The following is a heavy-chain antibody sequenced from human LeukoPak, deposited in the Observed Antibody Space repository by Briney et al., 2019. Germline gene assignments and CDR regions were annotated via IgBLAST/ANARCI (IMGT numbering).Heavy chain of an antibody. CDR3: ARVNYDILTGPLYYYYYYMDV. D-gene: IGHD3-9*01. CDR1: GYSISSGHY. CDR2: MFHGGNT. J-gene: IGHJ6*03. V-gene: IGHV4-38-2*02. Sequence: SETLSLTCTVSGYSISSGHYWGWIRQPPGKGLEWIGSMFHGGNTYYNPSLKSRVTISVDASKNQFSLKLSSVTAADTAVYYCARVNYDILTGPLYYYYYYMDVWGKGTTVTVSS.